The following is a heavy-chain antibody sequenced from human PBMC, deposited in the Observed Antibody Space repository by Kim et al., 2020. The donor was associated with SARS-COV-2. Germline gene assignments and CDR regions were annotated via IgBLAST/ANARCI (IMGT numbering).Heavy chain of an antibody. J-gene: IGHJ6*01. D-gene: IGHD2-2*01. CDR1: GFTFSSYG. CDR3: AKEYVVPAAQVSYYGMDV. CDR2: ISYDGSNK. V-gene: IGHV3-30*18. Sequence: GGSLRLSCAASGFTFSSYGMHWVRQAPGKGLEWVAVISYDGSNKYYADFVKGRFTISRDNSKNTLYLQMNSLRAEDTAVYYCAKEYVVPAAQVSYYGMDV.